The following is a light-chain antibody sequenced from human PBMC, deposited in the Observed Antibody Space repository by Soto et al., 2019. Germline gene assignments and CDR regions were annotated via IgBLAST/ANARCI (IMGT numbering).Light chain of an antibody. J-gene: IGKJ1*01. CDR3: LQDYGDSWT. Sequence: TQMTQSPLSLSASVGEKIIITCRASRDVGRDVSWYQQKPGQAPKLVIYAASNLYTGVPSRFSGRRSGTEFTLTISSLQPEDFASYYRLQDYGDSWTFSQGTKVDIK. CDR1: RDVGRD. V-gene: IGKV1-6*01. CDR2: AAS.